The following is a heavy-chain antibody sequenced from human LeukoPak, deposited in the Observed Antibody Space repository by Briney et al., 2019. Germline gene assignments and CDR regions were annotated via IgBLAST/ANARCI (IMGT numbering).Heavy chain of an antibody. J-gene: IGHJ4*02. CDR3: ARQCPTYDFWSGYCFDY. Sequence: SETLSLTCTVSGGSISSYYWSWIRQPPGKGLEWIGYIYYSGSTNYNPSLKSRVTISVDTSKNQFSLKLSSVTAADTAVYYCARQCPTYDFWSGYCFDYWGQGTLVTVSS. V-gene: IGHV4-59*08. CDR2: IYYSGST. D-gene: IGHD3-3*01. CDR1: GGSISSYY.